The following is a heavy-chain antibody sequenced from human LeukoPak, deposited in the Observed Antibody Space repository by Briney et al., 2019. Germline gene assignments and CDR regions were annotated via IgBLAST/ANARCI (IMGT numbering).Heavy chain of an antibody. D-gene: IGHD3-22*01. CDR1: GGSISSGGYY. V-gene: IGHV4-31*03. Sequence: SETLSLTCTVSGGSISSGGYYWSWIRQHPGKGLEWIGYIYYSGSTYYNPSLKSRVTISVDTSKNQFSLKLSSVTAADTAVYYCARMTRNYYASSGYLTPFDYWGQGTLVTVSS. CDR3: ARMTRNYYASSGYLTPFDY. CDR2: IYYSGST. J-gene: IGHJ4*02.